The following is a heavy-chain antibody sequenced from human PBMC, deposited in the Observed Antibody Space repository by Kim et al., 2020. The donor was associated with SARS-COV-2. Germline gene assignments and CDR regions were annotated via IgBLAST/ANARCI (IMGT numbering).Heavy chain of an antibody. CDR1: GYTFTSYA. CDR3: ARVGFYCSSTSCKWVAFDI. Sequence: ASVKVSCKASGYTFTSYAMNWVRQAPGQGLEWMGWINTNTGNPTYAQGFTGRFVFSLDTSVSTAYLQISSLKAEDTAVYYCARVGFYCSSTSCKWVAFDIWGQGTMVTVSS. V-gene: IGHV7-4-1*02. D-gene: IGHD2-2*01. J-gene: IGHJ3*02. CDR2: INTNTGNP.